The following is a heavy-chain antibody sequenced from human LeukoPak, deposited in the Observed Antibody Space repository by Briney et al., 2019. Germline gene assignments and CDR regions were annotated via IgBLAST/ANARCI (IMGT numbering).Heavy chain of an antibody. CDR2: IWYDGSNK. CDR1: GFTFSSYG. Sequence: GGSLRLSCAASGFTFSSYGMHWVRQDPGKGLEWVAVIWYDGSNKYYADSVKGRFTISRDNSKNTLYLQMNSLRAEDTAVYYCARVPGSGWYGGFDDWGQGTLVTVTS. CDR3: ARVPGSGWYGGFDD. J-gene: IGHJ4*02. V-gene: IGHV3-33*08. D-gene: IGHD6-19*01.